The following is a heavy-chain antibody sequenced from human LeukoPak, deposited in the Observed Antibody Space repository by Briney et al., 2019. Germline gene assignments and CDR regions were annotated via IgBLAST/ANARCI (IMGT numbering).Heavy chain of an antibody. D-gene: IGHD4-11*01. CDR2: ISYDGSNK. J-gene: IGHJ6*03. CDR1: GFTFSSYG. V-gene: IGHV3-30*03. CDR3: ARARLQSYMDV. Sequence: GGSLRLSCAASGFTFSSYGMHWVRQAPGKGLEWVAVISYDGSNKYYADSVKGRFTISRDNSKNSLYLQMNSLRAEDTAVYYCARARLQSYMDVWGKGTTVTVSS.